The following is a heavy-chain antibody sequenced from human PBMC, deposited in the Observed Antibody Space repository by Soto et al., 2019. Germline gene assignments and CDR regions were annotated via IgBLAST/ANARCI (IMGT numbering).Heavy chain of an antibody. D-gene: IGHD6-19*01. CDR1: GFTFSSNW. V-gene: IGHV3-74*01. Sequence: EVQLVESGGGLFQPGGSLRLSCAGSGFTFSSNWMHWVRQDPGKGLVWVSRLNSDGTSASYADSVKGRFTISRDNAKNTLFLQMNSLTAEDTALYYCARGPSGWFGFDYWGQGTLVTVSS. CDR2: LNSDGTSA. CDR3: ARGPSGWFGFDY. J-gene: IGHJ4*02.